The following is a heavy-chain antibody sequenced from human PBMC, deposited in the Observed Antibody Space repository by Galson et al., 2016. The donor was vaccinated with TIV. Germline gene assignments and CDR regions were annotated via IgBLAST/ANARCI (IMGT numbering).Heavy chain of an antibody. D-gene: IGHD5-18*01. CDR3: AKDRNTAMDTYHYYYGMDV. Sequence: CKASGDTFSSYPFNWVRQAPGQGLEWVGGFIPLFGTANYARKFQGRVTISADESTSTLYMEVRSLRSEDTAVYYCAKDRNTAMDTYHYYYGMDVWGQGTTVIVSS. V-gene: IGHV1-69*01. CDR1: GDTFSSYP. CDR2: FIPLFGTA. J-gene: IGHJ6*02.